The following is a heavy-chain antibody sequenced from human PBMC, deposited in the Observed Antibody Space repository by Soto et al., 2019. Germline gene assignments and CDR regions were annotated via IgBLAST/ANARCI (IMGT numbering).Heavy chain of an antibody. V-gene: IGHV3-23*01. J-gene: IGHJ4*02. Sequence: GGSLRLSCAASGFTFSSYAMSWVRQAPGKGLEWVSAISGSGGSTYYADSVKGRFTISRDNSKNTLYLQMNSLRAEDTAVYYCAKDGGKVWLQFLFDYWGQGTLVTVSS. CDR3: AKDGGKVWLQFLFDY. D-gene: IGHD5-12*01. CDR1: GFTFSSYA. CDR2: ISGSGGST.